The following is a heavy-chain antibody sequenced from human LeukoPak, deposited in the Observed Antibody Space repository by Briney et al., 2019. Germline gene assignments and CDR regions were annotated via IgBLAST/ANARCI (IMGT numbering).Heavy chain of an antibody. J-gene: IGHJ4*02. D-gene: IGHD3-22*01. CDR2: INPNSGGT. V-gene: IGHV1-2*06. CDR3: ARDNQYYYDSSGYLGDY. CDR1: GYTLTGYY. Sequence: AASVKVSCKASGYTLTGYYMHWVRQAPGQGLEWMGRINPNSGGTNYAQKFQGRVTMTRDTSISTAYMELSRLRSDDTAVYYCARDNQYYYDSSGYLGDYWGQGTLVTVSS.